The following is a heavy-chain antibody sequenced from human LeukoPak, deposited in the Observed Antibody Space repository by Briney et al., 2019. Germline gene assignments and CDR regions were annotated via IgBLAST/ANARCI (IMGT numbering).Heavy chain of an antibody. Sequence: QAGGSLRLSCAASGFTFSSYAMSWVRQAPGKGLEWVSPISGSGGSTYYADSVKGRFTISRDNSKSTVYLQVNSLRAEDTAVYYCAKGLYDSSGYYYRYFQHWGQGTLVTVSS. V-gene: IGHV3-23*01. J-gene: IGHJ1*01. CDR1: GFTFSSYA. D-gene: IGHD3-22*01. CDR2: ISGSGGST. CDR3: AKGLYDSSGYYYRYFQH.